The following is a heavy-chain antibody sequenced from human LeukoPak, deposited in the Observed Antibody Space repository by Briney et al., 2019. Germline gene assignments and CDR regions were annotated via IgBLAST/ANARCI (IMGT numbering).Heavy chain of an antibody. V-gene: IGHV3-9*01. CDR1: GFTFDDYA. CDR3: ASNWGYYYYYYMDV. Sequence: PGGSLRLSCAASGFTFDDYAMHWVRQAPGKGLEWVSGISWNSGSIGYADSVKGRFTISRDNAKNSLYLQMNSLRAEDTAVYYCASNWGYYYYYYMDVWGKGTTVTISS. J-gene: IGHJ6*03. CDR2: ISWNSGSI. D-gene: IGHD7-27*01.